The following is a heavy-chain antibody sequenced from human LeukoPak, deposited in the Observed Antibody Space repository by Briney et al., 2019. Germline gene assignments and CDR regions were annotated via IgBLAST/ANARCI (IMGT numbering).Heavy chain of an antibody. CDR3: AREDCSGGTCYSHWYFDL. CDR1: GYSFTSYW. V-gene: IGHV5-51*01. Sequence: GESLKISCKGSGYSFTSYWIGWVRQMPGKGLEWMGIIYPGDSDTRYSPSFQGQVTISADKSISTAYLQWSSLKASDTAMYYCAREDCSGGTCYSHWYFDLWGRGTLVTVSS. CDR2: IYPGDSDT. J-gene: IGHJ2*01. D-gene: IGHD2-15*01.